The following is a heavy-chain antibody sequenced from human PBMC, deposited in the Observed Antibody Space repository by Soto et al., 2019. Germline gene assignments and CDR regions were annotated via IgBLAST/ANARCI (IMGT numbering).Heavy chain of an antibody. CDR1: GFTFSSYS. CDR3: ARERRNGCFGRGSCYSGLAPHDAFDI. CDR2: ISSSSSTI. J-gene: IGHJ3*02. V-gene: IGHV3-48*04. Sequence: GGSLRLSCAASGFTFSSYSMNWVRQAPGKGLEWVSYISSSSSTIYYADSVKGRFTISRDNAKNSLYLQMNSLRAEDTAVYYCARERRNGCFGRGSCYSGLAPHDAFDIWGQGTMVTVSS. D-gene: IGHD2-15*01.